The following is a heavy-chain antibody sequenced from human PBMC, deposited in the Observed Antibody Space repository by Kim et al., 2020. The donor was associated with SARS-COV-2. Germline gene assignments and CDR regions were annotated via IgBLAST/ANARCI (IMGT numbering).Heavy chain of an antibody. Sequence: GGSLRLSCAASGFSLSNHIMNWVRQAPGKGLEWVTYITPSSTTIYYADSVKGRFTVSRDNDKNALFLEMDSLRDEDTAVYYCARVGAATAGGIDYWGRGT. J-gene: IGHJ4*02. CDR1: GFSLSNHI. V-gene: IGHV3-48*02. CDR3: ARVGAATAGGIDY. D-gene: IGHD2-21*02. CDR2: ITPSSTTI.